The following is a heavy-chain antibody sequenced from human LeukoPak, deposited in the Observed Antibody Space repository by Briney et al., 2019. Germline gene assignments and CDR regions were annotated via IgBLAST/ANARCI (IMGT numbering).Heavy chain of an antibody. CDR3: AREGDGYNFRFDY. D-gene: IGHD5-24*01. Sequence: SVKVSCKASGGTFSSYTISWVRQAPGQGLEWMGRIIPILGIANYAQKFQGRVTITADKSTSTAYMELSSLRSEDTAVYYCAREGDGYNFRFDYWGQGTLVTVSS. CDR2: IIPILGIA. CDR1: GGTFSSYT. J-gene: IGHJ4*02. V-gene: IGHV1-69*04.